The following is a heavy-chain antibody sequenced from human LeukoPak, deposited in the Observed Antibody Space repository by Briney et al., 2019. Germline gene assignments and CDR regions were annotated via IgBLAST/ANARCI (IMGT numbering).Heavy chain of an antibody. Sequence: HSGGSLRLSCAASGFTFDDYAMHWVRQALGKGLEWVSLISGDGGSTYYADSVKGRFTISRDNSKNSLYLQMNSLGTEDTALYYCATSDFAAHFDYWGQGTLVTVSS. CDR2: ISGDGGST. D-gene: IGHD2/OR15-2a*01. CDR3: ATSDFAAHFDY. V-gene: IGHV3-43*02. J-gene: IGHJ4*02. CDR1: GFTFDDYA.